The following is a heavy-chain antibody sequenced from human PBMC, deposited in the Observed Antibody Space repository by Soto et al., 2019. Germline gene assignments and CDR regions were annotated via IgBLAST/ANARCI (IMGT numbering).Heavy chain of an antibody. CDR1: GFTFSSYS. V-gene: IGHV3-21*01. CDR3: ARDEGSGLTYYYYYMDV. CDR2: ISSSSSYI. Sequence: EVQLVESGGGLVKPGGSLRLSCAASGFTFSSYSMNWVRQAPGKGLEWVSSISSSSSYIYYADSVKCRFTISRDNAKNSLYLQMISLRAEDTAVYYCARDEGSGLTYYYYYMDVWGKGTTVTVSS. J-gene: IGHJ6*03. D-gene: IGHD6-19*01.